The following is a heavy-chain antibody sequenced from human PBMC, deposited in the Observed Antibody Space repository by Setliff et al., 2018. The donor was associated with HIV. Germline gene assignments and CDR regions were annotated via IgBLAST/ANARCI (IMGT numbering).Heavy chain of an antibody. Sequence: PSETLSLTCNVSGGSISSYYWSWIRQPPGKGLEWLGYIYYSGSTNYSPSLKSRVTISIDTSESQFALNLRSVTAADTAVYFCARSIVGAAISAFDIWGQGTMVTVSS. J-gene: IGHJ3*02. D-gene: IGHD1-26*01. CDR1: GGSISSYY. CDR2: IYYSGST. CDR3: ARSIVGAAISAFDI. V-gene: IGHV4-59*01.